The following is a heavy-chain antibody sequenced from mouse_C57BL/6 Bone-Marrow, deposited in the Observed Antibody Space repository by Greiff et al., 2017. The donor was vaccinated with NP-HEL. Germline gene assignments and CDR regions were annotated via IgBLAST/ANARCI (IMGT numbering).Heavy chain of an antibody. J-gene: IGHJ3*01. V-gene: IGHV5-4*01. Sequence: EVQLVESGGGLVKPGGSLKLSCAASGFTFSSYAMSWVRQTPEKRLEWVATISDGGSYTYYPDNVKGRFTISRDNAKNNLYLQMSHLKSEDTAMYYCARDLITTAVRAYWGQGTLVTVSA. CDR2: ISDGGSYT. D-gene: IGHD1-2*01. CDR1: GFTFSSYA. CDR3: ARDLITTAVRAY.